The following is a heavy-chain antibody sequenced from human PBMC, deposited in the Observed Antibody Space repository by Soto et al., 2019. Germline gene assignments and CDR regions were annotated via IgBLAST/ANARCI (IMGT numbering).Heavy chain of an antibody. V-gene: IGHV4-34*01. CDR3: ARCSVENWFDP. D-gene: IGHD2-15*01. CDR2: INHSGST. Sequence: SSETLSLTCAVCVGSFSGYYWSWIRQPPGKGLEWIGEINHSGSTNYNPPLKIRVTISVDTSKNQFSLKLSSVTAADTAVYYCARCSVENWFDPWGQGTLVTVSS. J-gene: IGHJ5*02. CDR1: VGSFSGYY.